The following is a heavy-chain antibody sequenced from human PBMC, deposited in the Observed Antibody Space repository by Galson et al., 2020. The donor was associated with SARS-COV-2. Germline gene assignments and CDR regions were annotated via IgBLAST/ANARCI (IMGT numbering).Heavy chain of an antibody. Sequence: ASVKVSCKASGYTFTSYGISWVRQAPGQGLEWMGWISAYNGNTNYAQKLQGRVTMTTDTSTSTSYMELRSLRSDDTAVYYCARVGSVVVAATFYYYYMDVWGKGTTVTVSS. J-gene: IGHJ6*03. CDR3: ARVGSVVVAATFYYYYMDV. CDR2: ISAYNGNT. CDR1: GYTFTSYG. V-gene: IGHV1-18*01. D-gene: IGHD2-15*01.